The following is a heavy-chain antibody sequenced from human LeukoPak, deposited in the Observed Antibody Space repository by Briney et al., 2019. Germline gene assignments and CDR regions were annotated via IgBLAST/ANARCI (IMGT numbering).Heavy chain of an antibody. CDR1: GYTFTGYY. CDR3: ARGRIAARVVDFDY. CDR2: INPNSGGT. V-gene: IGHV1-2*02. Sequence: ASVKVSCKASGYTFTGYYMHWVRQAPGQGLEWMGWINPNSGGTNYAQKFQGRVTMTSDTSISTAYMELSRLRSDDTAVYYCARGRIAARVVDFDYWGQGTLVTVSS. D-gene: IGHD6-6*01. J-gene: IGHJ4*02.